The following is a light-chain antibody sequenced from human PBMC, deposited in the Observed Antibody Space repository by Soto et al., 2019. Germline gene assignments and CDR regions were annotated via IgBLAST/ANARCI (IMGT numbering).Light chain of an antibody. CDR3: QHYNGWPRT. J-gene: IGKJ1*01. V-gene: IGKV3-15*01. CDR1: QSVSSD. Sequence: IVTTHSPGTLSVSPVLRHTLSLSSSQSVSSDLAWYQQIPGQAPRLLIYGTSTRATGIPARFSGSGSETEFTLTISSLQSEDFAVYYCQHYNGWPRTFGQGTKV. CDR2: GTS.